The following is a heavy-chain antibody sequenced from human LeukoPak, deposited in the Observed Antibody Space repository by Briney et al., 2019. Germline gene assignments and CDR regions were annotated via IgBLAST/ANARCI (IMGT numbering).Heavy chain of an antibody. CDR1: GFXFSSYA. CDR3: AKDPMIRGATYDD. Sequence: GGSLRLSCAASGFXFSSYAITWVRQAPGKGLEWVSAIGDSGRNTYYADSMRGRFTISRDNSKNTLYLQMNSLRAEDTAIYYCAKDPMIRGATYDDWGQGTLVTVSS. J-gene: IGHJ4*02. D-gene: IGHD3-10*01. V-gene: IGHV3-23*01. CDR2: IGDSGRNT.